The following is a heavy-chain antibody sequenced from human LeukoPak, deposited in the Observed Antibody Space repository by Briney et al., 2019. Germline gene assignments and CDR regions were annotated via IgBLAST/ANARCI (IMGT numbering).Heavy chain of an antibody. J-gene: IGHJ6*02. V-gene: IGHV4-34*01. Sequence: SETLSLTCAVYGGSFSDYYWSWIRQPPGKGLEWIGKINHSGSTNYNPSLKSRVTISVDTSKNQFSLKLSSVTAADTAVYYCARGREYYGSGRFYYYGMDVWGQGTTVTVSS. CDR2: INHSGST. CDR3: ARGREYYGSGRFYYYGMDV. CDR1: GGSFSDYY. D-gene: IGHD3-10*01.